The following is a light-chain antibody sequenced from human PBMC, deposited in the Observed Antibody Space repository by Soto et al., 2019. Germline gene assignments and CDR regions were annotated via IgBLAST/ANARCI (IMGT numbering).Light chain of an antibody. J-gene: IGKJ4*01. CDR1: QTISSW. V-gene: IGKV1-5*03. CDR3: QQANSFPLT. Sequence: DIQMTQSPSTLSGSVGDRVTITCRASQTISSWLAWYQQKPGKAPKLLIYKASTLKSGVPSRFSGSGSGTESTLTISSLQPDDFATYYCQQANSFPLTFGGGTKVDIK. CDR2: KAS.